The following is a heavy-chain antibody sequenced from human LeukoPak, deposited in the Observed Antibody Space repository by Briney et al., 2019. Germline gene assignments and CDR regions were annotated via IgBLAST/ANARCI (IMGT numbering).Heavy chain of an antibody. D-gene: IGHD3-10*01. Sequence: GRSLRLSCAVSGFTFSTYAMSWVSHAPGKGLEFVSGVSGGGRSTYYAESVKGRRTISRDNSKNTLYLQMNSLRGEDTALYYCAKIPLGSHWVDFDYWGQGTLVTVSS. V-gene: IGHV3-23*01. CDR1: GFTFSTYA. CDR3: AKIPLGSHWVDFDY. J-gene: IGHJ4*02. CDR2: VSGGGRST.